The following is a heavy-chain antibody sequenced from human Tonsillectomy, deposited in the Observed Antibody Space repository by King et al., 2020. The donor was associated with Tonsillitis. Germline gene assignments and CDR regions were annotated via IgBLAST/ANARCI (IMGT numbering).Heavy chain of an antibody. CDR1: GYTFTGHC. J-gene: IGHJ3*02. CDR3: ARDYYGSGNYPDAFDI. D-gene: IGHD3-10*01. V-gene: IGHV1-2*02. Sequence: QLVQSGAEVKRPGASVKVSCKASGYTFTGHCLHWGRQAPGQRLEWMGWINPNSGDTDYAQNIQGRVTMTRDTSISPAYMGLSRLRSDDTAVYYCARDYYGSGNYPDAFDIWGQGTMVTVSS. CDR2: INPNSGDT.